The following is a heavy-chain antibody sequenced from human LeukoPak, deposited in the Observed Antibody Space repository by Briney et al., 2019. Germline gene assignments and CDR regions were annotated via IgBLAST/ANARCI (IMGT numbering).Heavy chain of an antibody. V-gene: IGHV3-66*01. CDR1: AFIVTNNY. CDR2: VYSGGST. D-gene: IGHD2-8*01. Sequence: RGSLRLSCTASAFIVTNNYINWVRQAPGKGLEWVSLVYSGGSTYYADSVKGRFTISRDNSKNMVYLQMNSLRAEDTAMYYCARDPPAVLIDTYGWGQGTLVTVSS. CDR3: ARDPPAVLIDTYG. J-gene: IGHJ4*02.